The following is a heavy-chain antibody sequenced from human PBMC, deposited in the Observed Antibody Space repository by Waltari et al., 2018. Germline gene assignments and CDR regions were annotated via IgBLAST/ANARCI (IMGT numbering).Heavy chain of an antibody. CDR3: ASRFGAFDI. Sequence: QLQLQESGPGLVKPSETLSPTCTVSGGPISSSSYYCGWIRPPQGKGLEWIGSIYYSGSTYYNPSLKSRVTISVDTSKNQFSLKLSSVTAADTAVYYCASRFGAFDIWGQGTMVTVSS. J-gene: IGHJ3*02. D-gene: IGHD1-26*01. V-gene: IGHV4-39*01. CDR2: IYYSGST. CDR1: GGPISSSSYY.